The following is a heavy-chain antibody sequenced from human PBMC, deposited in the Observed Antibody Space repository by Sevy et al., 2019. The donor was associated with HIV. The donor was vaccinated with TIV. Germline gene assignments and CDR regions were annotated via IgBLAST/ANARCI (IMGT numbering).Heavy chain of an antibody. CDR2: ISGSSGTI. V-gene: IGHV3-48*02. Sequence: GGSLRLSCAASGFTFSIYSMNWVRQAPGKGLEWISYISGSSGTINYAHSVKGRFTVSRDNAKNSLYLQMNSLRDEDTAVYYCARGLHIGVGAMDVWGQGTTVTVSS. CDR1: GFTFSIYS. J-gene: IGHJ6*02. D-gene: IGHD2-15*01. CDR3: ARGLHIGVGAMDV.